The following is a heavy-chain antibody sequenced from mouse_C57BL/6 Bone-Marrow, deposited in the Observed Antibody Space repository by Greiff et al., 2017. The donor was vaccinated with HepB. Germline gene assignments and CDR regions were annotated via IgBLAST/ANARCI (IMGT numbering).Heavy chain of an antibody. J-gene: IGHJ4*01. CDR3: ARDYYGSSGDYAMDY. D-gene: IGHD1-1*01. CDR2: SRNKANDYTT. Sequence: EVQGVESGGGLVQSGRSLRLSCATSGFTFSDFYMEWVRQAPGKGLEWIAASRNKANDYTTEYSASVKGRFIVSRDTSQSILYLQMNALRAEDTAIYYCARDYYGSSGDYAMDYWGQGTSVTVSS. CDR1: GFTFSDFY. V-gene: IGHV7-1*01.